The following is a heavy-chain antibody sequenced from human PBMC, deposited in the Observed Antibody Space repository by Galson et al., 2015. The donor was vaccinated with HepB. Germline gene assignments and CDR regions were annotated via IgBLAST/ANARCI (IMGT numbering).Heavy chain of an antibody. D-gene: IGHD3-10*01. CDR2: ISAYNGNT. J-gene: IGHJ5*02. Sequence: SVKVSCKASGYTFTSYGISWVRQAPGQGLEWMGWISAYNGNTNYAQKLQGRVTMTTDTSTSTAYMELRSLRSDDTAVYYCARDNLHSGSYYGWFDPWGQGTLVTVSS. CDR1: GYTFTSYG. CDR3: ARDNLHSGSYYGWFDP. V-gene: IGHV1-18*01.